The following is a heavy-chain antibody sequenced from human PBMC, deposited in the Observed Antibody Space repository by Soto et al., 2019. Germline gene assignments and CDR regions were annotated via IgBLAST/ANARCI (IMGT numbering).Heavy chain of an antibody. J-gene: IGHJ4*02. CDR3: AKVGGQVEYFGS. CDR2: INPNSGDT. V-gene: IGHV1-2*02. Sequence: ASVKVSCKASGYTFTDYYVHWVRQAPGQGLEWMGWINPNSGDTDFSQKFQGRVTMTRETSISTAYMELSRLRSDDTAVYYCAKVGGQVEYFGSWGQGSLVTVSS. CDR1: GYTFTDYY.